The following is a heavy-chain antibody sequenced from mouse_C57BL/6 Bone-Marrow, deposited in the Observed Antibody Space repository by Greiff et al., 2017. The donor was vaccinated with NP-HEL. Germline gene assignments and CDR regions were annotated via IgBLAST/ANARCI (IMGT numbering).Heavy chain of an antibody. D-gene: IGHD1-1*02. CDR1: GYTFTDYY. CDR2: INPNNGGT. J-gene: IGHJ1*03. CDR3: ATYGPDWYFDV. Sequence: VQLQQSGPELVKPGASVKISCKASGYTFTDYYMNWVKQSHGKSLEWIGDINPNNGGTSYNQKFKGKATVTVDKSSSTAYMELRSLTSEDSAVYYCATYGPDWYFDVWGTGTTVTVSS. V-gene: IGHV1-26*01.